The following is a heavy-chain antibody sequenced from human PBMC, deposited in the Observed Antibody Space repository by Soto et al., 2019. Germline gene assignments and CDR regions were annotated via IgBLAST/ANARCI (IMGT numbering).Heavy chain of an antibody. J-gene: IGHJ5*02. V-gene: IGHV4-30-4*01. CDR2: IYYSETT. D-gene: IGHD2-2*01. CDR3: ARDSPAGRGGWFDP. CDR1: GGSISSGDYY. Sequence: QVQLQESGPGLVKPSETLSLTCTVSGGSISSGDYYWSWIRPPLGKGLEWIGYIYYSETTYYNPSLTNRVTISVDSSKNQFSLMLSSVTAADTAVYCCARDSPAGRGGWFDPWGQGTPVIVSS.